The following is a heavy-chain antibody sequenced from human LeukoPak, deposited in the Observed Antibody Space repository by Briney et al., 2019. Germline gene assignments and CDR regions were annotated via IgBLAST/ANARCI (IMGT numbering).Heavy chain of an antibody. CDR2: ISDSGGNT. D-gene: IGHD3-16*01. Sequence: PGGSLRLSCATSGFTFSTYGMSWVRQAPGKGLEWVSTISDSGGNTYYADSVKGRFTISRGNSTNTLYLLMNELSAEDTAVSYCSNSHSLDYRGYFDYWGQGTLVTVSS. V-gene: IGHV3-23*01. J-gene: IGHJ4*02. CDR3: SNSHSLDYRGYFDY. CDR1: GFTFSTYG.